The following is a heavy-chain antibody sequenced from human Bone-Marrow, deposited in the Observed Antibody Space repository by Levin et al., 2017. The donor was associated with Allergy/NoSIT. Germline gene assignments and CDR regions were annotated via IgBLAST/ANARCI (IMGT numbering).Heavy chain of an antibody. CDR1: GDSVSGGDSY. CDR2: IYYTGST. CDR3: AREQGWKVDY. J-gene: IGHJ4*02. D-gene: IGHD1-1*01. Sequence: SQTLSLTCTVSGDSVSGGDSYWSWFRQPPGKRLEFLGYIYYTGSTNYNPALKSRVTVSVDTSKNQFSLRLSSVTAADTAVYFCAREQGWKVDYWGQGALVTVSS. V-gene: IGHV4-61*08.